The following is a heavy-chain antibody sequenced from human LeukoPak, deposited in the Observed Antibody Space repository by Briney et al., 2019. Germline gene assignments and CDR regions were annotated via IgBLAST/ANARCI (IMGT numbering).Heavy chain of an antibody. J-gene: IGHJ3*02. CDR3: ARYLAGLDAFDI. CDR2: ISSSSTFI. D-gene: IGHD2-15*01. V-gene: IGHV3-21*01. Sequence: PGGSLRLSCAASGFTFSSYSMNWVRQAPGKGLEWVSYISSSSTFIYYADSVKGRFTISRVNAKNSLYLQMNSLRAEDTAVYYCARYLAGLDAFDIWGQGTMVTVSS. CDR1: GFTFSSYS.